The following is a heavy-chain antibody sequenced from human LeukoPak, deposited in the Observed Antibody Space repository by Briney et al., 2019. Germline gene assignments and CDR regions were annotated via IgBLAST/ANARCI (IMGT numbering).Heavy chain of an antibody. CDR3: GRDALVGYFSYYYMDV. CDR2: ISNSGST. Sequence: SETLSLTCTVSGGSISTHYWTWIRQSPVKGLEWIGDISNSGSTSYNPSLKSRVTISIDTSKNQFSLKLSSVTAADTAVYYCGRDALVGYFSYYYMDVWGKGTTVTVSS. J-gene: IGHJ6*03. CDR1: GGSISTHY. V-gene: IGHV4-59*11. D-gene: IGHD2-15*01.